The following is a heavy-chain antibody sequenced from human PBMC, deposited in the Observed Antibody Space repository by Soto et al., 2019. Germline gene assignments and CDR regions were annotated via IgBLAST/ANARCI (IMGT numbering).Heavy chain of an antibody. CDR1: GGSISSSSYY. V-gene: IGHV4-39*01. J-gene: IGHJ4*02. Sequence: SETLSLTCTVSGGSISSSSYYWGWIRQPPGKGLEWIGSIYYSGSTYYNPSLKSRVTISVDTSKNQFSLKLSSVTAADTAVYYCARETLAVAGSFDDWGQGTLVTVSS. CDR2: IYYSGST. CDR3: ARETLAVAGSFDD. D-gene: IGHD6-19*01.